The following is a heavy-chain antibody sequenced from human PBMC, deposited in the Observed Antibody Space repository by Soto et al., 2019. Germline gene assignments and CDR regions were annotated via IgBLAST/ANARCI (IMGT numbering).Heavy chain of an antibody. CDR3: ARVVPGAEAWFGP. J-gene: IGHJ5*02. Sequence: QVPLVQSGGEVKRPGASVKVSCKTSGYTFSNYGITWVRQAPGQPLEWLGWISLYSDGTNYAQKFQGRVSMTTDTSTTTAYMELRSLRSDDTAVYYCARVVPGAEAWFGPWGQGTLGTVSS. V-gene: IGHV1-18*01. CDR1: GYTFSNYG. CDR2: ISLYSDGT. D-gene: IGHD2-2*01.